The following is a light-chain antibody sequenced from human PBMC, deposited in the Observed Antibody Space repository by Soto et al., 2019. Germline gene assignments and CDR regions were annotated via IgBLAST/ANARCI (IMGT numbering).Light chain of an antibody. Sequence: EIVMTQSPATLSVSPGERATLSCRASQSVSSNLAWYQQKPGQAPRLLIYGVSTRATAIPARFSGSGSGTAFTLTISSLQSEDFAVYYCQQYNNWPPWTFGQGTKVEIK. J-gene: IGKJ1*01. CDR3: QQYNNWPPWT. CDR2: GVS. CDR1: QSVSSN. V-gene: IGKV3-15*01.